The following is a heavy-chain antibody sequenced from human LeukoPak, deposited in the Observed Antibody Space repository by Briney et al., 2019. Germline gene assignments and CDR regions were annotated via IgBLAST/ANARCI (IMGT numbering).Heavy chain of an antibody. D-gene: IGHD3-3*01. CDR1: GGSISSSNW. CDR2: IYHSGST. V-gene: IGHV4-4*02. CDR3: ARHEITIFGVVNWFDP. Sequence: SGTLSLTCAVPGGSISSSNWWSWVRQPPGKGLEWIGEIYHSGSTNYNPSLKSRVTISVDKSKNQFSLKLSSVTAADTAVYYCARHEITIFGVVNWFDPWGQGTLVTVSS. J-gene: IGHJ5*02.